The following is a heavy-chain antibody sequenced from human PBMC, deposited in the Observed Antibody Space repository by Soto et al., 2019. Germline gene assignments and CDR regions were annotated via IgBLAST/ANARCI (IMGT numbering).Heavy chain of an antibody. J-gene: IGHJ3*01. CDR2: ISSSSSYI. D-gene: IGHD5-12*01. CDR3: SKPLYNGYGDDGFEL. Sequence: GGSLRLSCSASGFTFSSYSIIWVRQAPGKGLEWVSSISSSSSYIYYADSVQGRFTISRDNPKNTLYLQMISRRAEDTAEYYCSKPLYNGYGDDGFELWGQGTLVTV. V-gene: IGHV3-21*04. CDR1: GFTFSSYS.